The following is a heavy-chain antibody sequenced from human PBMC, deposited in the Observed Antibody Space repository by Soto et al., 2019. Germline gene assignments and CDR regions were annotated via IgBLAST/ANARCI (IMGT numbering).Heavy chain of an antibody. J-gene: IGHJ3*01. D-gene: IGHD1-1*01. V-gene: IGHV3-74*03. Sequence: LRLSCAASGFTFSGSWLHWLRQAPGKGLMWVSRINGDGTGIQYADSVKGRFTVSRDSSRTTVFLQMNSLRPDDSAVYYCASWLQQEHAYDVWGLGTTVTVS. CDR2: INGDGTGI. CDR3: ASWLQQEHAYDV. CDR1: GFTFSGSW.